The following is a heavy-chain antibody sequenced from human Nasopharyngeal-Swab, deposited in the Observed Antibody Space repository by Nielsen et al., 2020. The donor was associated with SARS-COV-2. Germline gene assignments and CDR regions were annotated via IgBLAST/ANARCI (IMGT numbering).Heavy chain of an antibody. CDR2: IYTSGST. D-gene: IGHD3-22*01. Sequence: SETLSLTCTVSGGSISSGSYYWSWIRQPAGKGLEWIGRIYTSGSTNYNPSLKSRVTISVDTSKNQFSLKLSSVTAADTAVYYCARGGDYYDSSGYGVDYWGQGTLVTVSS. CDR1: GGSISSGSYY. J-gene: IGHJ4*02. V-gene: IGHV4-61*02. CDR3: ARGGDYYDSSGYGVDY.